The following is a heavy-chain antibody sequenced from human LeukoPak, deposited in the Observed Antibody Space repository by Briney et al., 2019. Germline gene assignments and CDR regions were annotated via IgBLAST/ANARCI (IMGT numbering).Heavy chain of an antibody. Sequence: QPGGSLRLSCAASGFTFSSYAMSWVRQAPGKGLEWVSAISGNGRSTYYADSVKGRFTISRDNSKNTLYLQTNSLRAEDTAVYHCAKSVEGYGFWSAWFDPWGQGTLVTVSS. CDR2: ISGNGRST. V-gene: IGHV3-23*01. D-gene: IGHD3-3*01. J-gene: IGHJ5*02. CDR1: GFTFSSYA. CDR3: AKSVEGYGFWSAWFDP.